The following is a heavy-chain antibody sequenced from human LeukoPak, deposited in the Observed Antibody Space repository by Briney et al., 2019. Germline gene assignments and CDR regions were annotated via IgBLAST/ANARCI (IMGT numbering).Heavy chain of an antibody. CDR2: IRNDGNDK. CDR1: GFTFNKHG. CDR3: VRDFEWSFDT. D-gene: IGHD3-3*01. J-gene: IGHJ4*02. V-gene: IGHV3-30*02. Sequence: GGSLRLSCAASGFTFNKHGMHWVRQAPGKGLEWFSFIRNDGNDKYCADSVKGRFTISRDNSKNTLYLQMNSLRAVDTALYYCVRDFEWSFDTWAQGTLVTVSS.